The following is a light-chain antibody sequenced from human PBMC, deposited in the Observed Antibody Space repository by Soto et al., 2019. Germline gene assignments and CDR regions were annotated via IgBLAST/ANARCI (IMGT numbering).Light chain of an antibody. Sequence: QSVLTQPASVSGSPGQSITISCTGTSSDVGGYNYVSWYQQHPGKAPKLMIYDLSNRPSGVSTRFSGSKSGNTASLTISGLQAEDEADYYCSSYTTSSPYVFGTGTKLTVL. CDR3: SSYTTSSPYV. CDR1: SSDVGGYNY. V-gene: IGLV2-14*01. J-gene: IGLJ1*01. CDR2: DLS.